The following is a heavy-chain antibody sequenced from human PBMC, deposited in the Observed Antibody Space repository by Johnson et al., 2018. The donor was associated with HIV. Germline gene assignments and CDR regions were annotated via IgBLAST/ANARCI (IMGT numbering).Heavy chain of an antibody. V-gene: IGHV3-20*04. CDR1: GFTFDDYG. J-gene: IGHJ3*01. D-gene: IGHD3-22*01. CDR3: ARGFVRISMILVADAFDL. Sequence: VQLVESGGGLVKPGGSLRLSCAASGFTFDDYGMTWVRQAPGKGLEWVSGIDWNGGSTGYADSVKGRFTISRDNTKNSLHLQMNSLRGEDTALYYCARGFVRISMILVADAFDLWGQGTMVTVSS. CDR2: IDWNGGST.